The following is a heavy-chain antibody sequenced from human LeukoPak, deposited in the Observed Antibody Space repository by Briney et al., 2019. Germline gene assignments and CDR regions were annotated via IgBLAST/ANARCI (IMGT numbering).Heavy chain of an antibody. CDR1: GYTLTELS. CDR3: ARGLYYDFWSGYSSDY. CDR2: FDPEDGET. V-gene: IGHV1-24*01. J-gene: IGHJ4*02. Sequence: ASVKVSCKVSGYTLTELSMHWVRQAPGKGLEWMGGFDPEDGETIYAQKFQGRVTMTEDTSTDTAYMELSSLRSEDTAVYYCARGLYYDFWSGYSSDYWGQGTLVTVSS. D-gene: IGHD3-3*01.